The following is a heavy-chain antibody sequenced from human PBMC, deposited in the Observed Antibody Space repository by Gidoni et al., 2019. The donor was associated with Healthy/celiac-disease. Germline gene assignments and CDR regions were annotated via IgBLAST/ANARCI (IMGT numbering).Heavy chain of an antibody. Sequence: EVQLLESGGGLVQPGGSLRLSCAASGFTFRSYAMSWVRQAPGKWLEWVSAISGSGGSTYYADSVKGRFTISRYNSKNTLYLQMNSLRAEDTAVYYCASLAAAGILRWFDPWGQGTLVTVSS. CDR1: GFTFRSYA. D-gene: IGHD6-13*01. CDR2: ISGSGGST. V-gene: IGHV3-23*01. CDR3: ASLAAAGILRWFDP. J-gene: IGHJ5*02.